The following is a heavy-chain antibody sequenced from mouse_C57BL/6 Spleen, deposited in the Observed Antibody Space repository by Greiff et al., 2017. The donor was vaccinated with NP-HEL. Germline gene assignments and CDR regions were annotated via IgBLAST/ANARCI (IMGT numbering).Heavy chain of an antibody. J-gene: IGHJ3*01. CDR3: ARDYPWFAY. V-gene: IGHV7-3*01. CDR1: GFTFTDYY. Sequence: EVKLMESGGGLVQPGGSLSLSCAASGFTFTDYYMSWVRQPPGKALEWLGFIRNKANGYTTEYSASVKGRFTISRDNSQSILYLQMNALRAEDSATYYCARDYPWFAYWGQGTLVTVSA. CDR2: IRNKANGYTT.